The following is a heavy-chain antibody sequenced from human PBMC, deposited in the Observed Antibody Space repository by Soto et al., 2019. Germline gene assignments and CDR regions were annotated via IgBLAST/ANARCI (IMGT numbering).Heavy chain of an antibody. D-gene: IGHD3-3*01. J-gene: IGHJ4*02. CDR2: ISYDGSNK. Sequence: GGSLRLSCAASGFTFSSYGMRWVRQAPGKGLEWVAVISYDGSNKYYADSVKGRFTISRDNSKNTLYLQMNSLRAEDTAVYYCAKDHRFLEWLPPSFFDYWGQGTLVTVSS. CDR3: AKDHRFLEWLPPSFFDY. V-gene: IGHV3-30*18. CDR1: GFTFSSYG.